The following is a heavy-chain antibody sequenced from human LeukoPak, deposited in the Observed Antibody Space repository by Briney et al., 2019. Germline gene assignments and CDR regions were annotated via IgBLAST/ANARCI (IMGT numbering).Heavy chain of an antibody. J-gene: IGHJ4*02. V-gene: IGHV3-48*03. Sequence: GGSLRLSCAASGFTFSIYEMHWVRQAPGKGLEWVSDISSSGSTIHYADSVKGRFTISRDNSKNTLYLQMNSLRAEDTAVYYCAKDTSIGRYCTNGVCSTFDYWGQGTLVTVSS. D-gene: IGHD2-8*01. CDR2: ISSSGSTI. CDR3: AKDTSIGRYCTNGVCSTFDY. CDR1: GFTFSIYE.